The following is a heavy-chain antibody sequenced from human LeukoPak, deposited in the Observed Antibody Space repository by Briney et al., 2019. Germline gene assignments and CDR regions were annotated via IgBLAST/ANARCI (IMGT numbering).Heavy chain of an antibody. V-gene: IGHV5-51*01. CDR1: GYSFTSYW. Sequence: GASPQISCKGSGYSFTSYWIGWVRQLPGKGLEWMGIIYPGDSDTRYSPSFQGQVTISADKSISTAYLQWSSLKASDTAMYYCANIQLWSDYNWFDPWGQGTLVTVSS. CDR3: ANIQLWSDYNWFDP. CDR2: IYPGDSDT. D-gene: IGHD5-18*01. J-gene: IGHJ5*02.